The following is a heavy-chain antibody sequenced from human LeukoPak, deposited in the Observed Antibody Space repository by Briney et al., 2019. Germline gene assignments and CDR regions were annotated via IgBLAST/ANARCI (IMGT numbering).Heavy chain of an antibody. CDR3: AKASSHRYGSGSYYNDFDY. CDR2: ISGSGGST. D-gene: IGHD3-10*01. CDR1: GFTFSSYA. J-gene: IGHJ4*02. V-gene: IGHV3-23*01. Sequence: GGSLRLSCAASGFTFSSYAMSWVRQAPGKGLEWVSVISGSGGSTYYADSVKGRFTISRDNSKNTLYLQMNSLRAEDTAVYYCAKASSHRYGSGSYYNDFDYWGQGTLVTVSS.